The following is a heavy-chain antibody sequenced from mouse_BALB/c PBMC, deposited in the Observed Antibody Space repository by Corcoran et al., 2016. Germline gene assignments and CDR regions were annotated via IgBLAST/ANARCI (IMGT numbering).Heavy chain of an antibody. CDR2: IDPANGNT. CDR1: GFNIKDTY. J-gene: IGHJ4*01. D-gene: IGHD2-4*01. V-gene: IGHV14-3*02. Sequence: EVQLQQSGAELVKPGASVKLSCTASGFNIKDTYMHWVKQRPEQGLEWIGRIDPANGNTKYDPKFQGKATITADTSSNTAYLQLSSLTSEDTAVYYCARDYDYDDAMDYWGQGTLVTVSS. CDR3: ARDYDYDDAMDY.